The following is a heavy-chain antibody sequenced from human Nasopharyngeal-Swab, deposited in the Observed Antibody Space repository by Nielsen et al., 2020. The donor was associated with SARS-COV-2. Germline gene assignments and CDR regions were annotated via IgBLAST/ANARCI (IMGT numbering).Heavy chain of an antibody. Sequence: GESLKISCAASGFTFSNYAMSWVRQAPGKGLEWVSSISGSVGSTYYADSAKGRFTISRDNSKNTLSLQMNSLRAEDTAVYYCAKDGEEQQLVRYFQHWGQGTLVTVSS. CDR2: ISGSVGST. J-gene: IGHJ1*01. V-gene: IGHV3-23*01. D-gene: IGHD6-13*01. CDR1: GFTFSNYA. CDR3: AKDGEEQQLVRYFQH.